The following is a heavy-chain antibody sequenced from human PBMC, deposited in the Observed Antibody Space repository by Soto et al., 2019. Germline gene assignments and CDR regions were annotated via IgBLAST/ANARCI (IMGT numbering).Heavy chain of an antibody. CDR1: GYTFTSYG. CDR2: ISAYNGNT. J-gene: IGHJ5*02. Sequence: EVSVKVSWKASGYTFTSYGISWVRQAPGQGLEWMGWISAYNGNTNYAQKLQGRVTMTTDTSTSTAYMELNSLRADDAAVYYCAKNKQWRLQDPWGRETLVTASP. CDR3: AKNKQWRLQDP. V-gene: IGHV1-18*01. D-gene: IGHD6-19*01.